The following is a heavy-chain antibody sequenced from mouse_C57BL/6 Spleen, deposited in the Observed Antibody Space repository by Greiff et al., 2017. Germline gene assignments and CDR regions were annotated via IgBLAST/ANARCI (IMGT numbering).Heavy chain of an antibody. J-gene: IGHJ4*01. V-gene: IGHV5-17*01. D-gene: IGHD2-4*01. CDR2: ISSGSSTI. CDR1: GFTFSDYG. CDR3: ARNDYRYAMDY. Sequence: EVKVVESGGGLVKPGGSLKLSCAASGFTFSDYGMHWVRQAPEKGLEWVAYISSGSSTIYYADKVKGRFTISRDNAKNTLFLQMTSLRSEDTAMYYGARNDYRYAMDYWGQGTSVTVSS.